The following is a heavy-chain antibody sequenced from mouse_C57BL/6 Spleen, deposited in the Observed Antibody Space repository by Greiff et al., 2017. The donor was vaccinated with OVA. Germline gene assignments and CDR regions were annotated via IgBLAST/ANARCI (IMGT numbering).Heavy chain of an antibody. V-gene: IGHV1-80*01. J-gene: IGHJ2*01. CDR3: ASPSGSRGGYYFDY. CDR2: IYPGDGDT. CDR1: GYAFSSYW. D-gene: IGHD3-1*01. Sequence: VHLQQSGAELVKPGASVKISCKASGYAFSSYWMNWVKQRPGKGLEWIGQIYPGDGDTNYNGKFKGKATLTADKSSSTAYMQLSSLTSEDSAVYFCASPSGSRGGYYFDYWGQGTTLTVSS.